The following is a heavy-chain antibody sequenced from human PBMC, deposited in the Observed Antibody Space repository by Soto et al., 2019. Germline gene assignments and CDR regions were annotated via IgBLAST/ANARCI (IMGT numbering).Heavy chain of an antibody. CDR2: IIPIFGTA. D-gene: IGHD5-18*01. CDR1: GGTFSSYA. V-gene: IGHV1-69*13. J-gene: IGHJ3*02. Sequence: SVKVSCKASGGTFSSYAISWVRQAPGQGLEWMGGIIPIFGTANYAQKFQGRVTITADESTSTAYMELSSLRSEDTAVYYCAMDTAMVTSCDIWGQGTMVTISS. CDR3: AMDTAMVTSCDI.